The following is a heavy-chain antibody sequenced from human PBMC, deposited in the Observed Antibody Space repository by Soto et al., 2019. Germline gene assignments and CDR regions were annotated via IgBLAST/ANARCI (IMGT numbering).Heavy chain of an antibody. CDR1: GYIFIDYW. Sequence: GESLKISCKASGYIFIDYWIGWVRQMPGKGLEWMGIVYPRDSDTRYSPSFQGQVTISADRSTGTAFLQWRSLKASDTALYYCARPPLPGHPIHLTSWGQGTLVPVSS. V-gene: IGHV5-51*01. J-gene: IGHJ5*02. CDR3: ARPPLPGHPIHLTS. CDR2: VYPRDSDT. D-gene: IGHD2-15*01.